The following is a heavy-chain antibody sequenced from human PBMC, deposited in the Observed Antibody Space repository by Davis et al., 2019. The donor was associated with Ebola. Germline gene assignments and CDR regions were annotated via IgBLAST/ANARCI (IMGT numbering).Heavy chain of an antibody. CDR2: TYYSSKWYN. Sequence: HSQTLSLTRAISGDSVSSGGWNWIRQSPSRGLEWLGRTYYSSKWYNDYAASVKSRITINPDTSKNQLSLQVNSVTPEDTALYYCARGWLRGGMDVWGEGTTVTVSS. V-gene: IGHV6-1*01. CDR1: GDSVSSGG. D-gene: IGHD5-18*01. CDR3: ARGWLRGGMDV. J-gene: IGHJ6*04.